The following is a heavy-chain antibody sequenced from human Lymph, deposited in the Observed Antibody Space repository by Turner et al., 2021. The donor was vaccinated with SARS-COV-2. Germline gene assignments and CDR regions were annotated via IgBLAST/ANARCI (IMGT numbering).Heavy chain of an antibody. CDR2: IYYSGST. J-gene: IGHJ4*02. Sequence: QLQLLESGTGLVKPSETLSLTCTVSGGSISSSSYYWGWIRQPPGKGLEWIGSIYYSGSTYYNPSLKSRVTISVDTSKNQFSLKLSSVTAADTAVYYCARAPFIIVLMMYASGYFDNWGQGTLVTVSS. V-gene: IGHV4-39*01. CDR3: ARAPFIIVLMMYASGYFDN. CDR1: GGSISSSSYY. D-gene: IGHD2-8*01.